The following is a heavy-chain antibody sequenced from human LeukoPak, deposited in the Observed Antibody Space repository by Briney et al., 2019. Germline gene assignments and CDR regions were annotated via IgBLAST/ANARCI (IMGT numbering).Heavy chain of an antibody. V-gene: IGHV4-34*01. J-gene: IGHJ5*02. CDR1: GGSFSGYY. CDR2: INHSGST. CDR3: ARVRLPLYYYDSSGNRFEP. Sequence: SETLSLACAVYGGSFSGYYWSWIRQPPGKGLEWIGEINHSGSTNYNPSLKSRVTISVDTSKNQFSLKLSSVTAADTAVYYCARVRLPLYYYDSSGNRFEPLGQGTLVTVSS. D-gene: IGHD3-22*01.